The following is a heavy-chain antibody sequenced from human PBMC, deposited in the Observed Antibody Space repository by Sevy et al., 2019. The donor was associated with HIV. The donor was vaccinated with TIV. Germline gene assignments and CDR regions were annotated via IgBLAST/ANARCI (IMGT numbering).Heavy chain of an antibody. V-gene: IGHV3-30*02. CDR1: GFTFSSYG. D-gene: IGHD2-2*01. J-gene: IGHJ4*02. Sequence: GGSLRLSCAASGFTFSSYGMHWVRQAPGKGLEWVAFIRYDRSNKYYADSVKGRFTISRDNSKNTLYLQMNSLRAEDTAVYYCAKDRGYCSSTSCYVGLDYWGQGTLVTVSS. CDR3: AKDRGYCSSTSCYVGLDY. CDR2: IRYDRSNK.